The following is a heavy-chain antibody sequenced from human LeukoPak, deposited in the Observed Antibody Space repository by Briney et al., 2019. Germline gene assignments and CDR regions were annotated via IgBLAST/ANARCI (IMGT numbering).Heavy chain of an antibody. CDR2: IKQDGSEK. D-gene: IGHD2-2*01. Sequence: GPLRLSCAASGFTFSSYWMSWVRQAPGKGLEWVANIKQDGSEKYYVDSVKGRFTISRDNAKNSLYLQMNSLRAEDTAVYYCARVRRIVVVPAAYLDYWGQGTLVTVSS. CDR3: ARVRRIVVVPAAYLDY. J-gene: IGHJ4*02. V-gene: IGHV3-7*01. CDR1: GFTFSSYW.